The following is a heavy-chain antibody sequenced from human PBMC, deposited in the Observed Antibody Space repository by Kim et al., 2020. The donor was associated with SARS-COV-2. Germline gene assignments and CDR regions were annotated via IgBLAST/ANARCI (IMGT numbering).Heavy chain of an antibody. CDR2: ISGGGSYI. J-gene: IGHJ5*01. Sequence: GGSLRLSCAASGFRFSDYYISWIRQAPGGGLEWVSSISGGGSYIMDADSVKGRFTVSRDNAKSSVSLQMNSLRGDDTAIYYCVRENRDSLDSWGQGTLVTVSS. CDR3: VRENRDSLDS. V-gene: IGHV3-11*05. CDR1: GFRFSDYY.